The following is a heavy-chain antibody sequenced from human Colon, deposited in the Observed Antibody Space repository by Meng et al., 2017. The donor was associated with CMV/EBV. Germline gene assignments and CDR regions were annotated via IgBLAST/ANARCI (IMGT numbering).Heavy chain of an antibody. CDR1: GFTFSNSA. J-gene: IGHJ6*02. CDR2: ISGNGLTT. D-gene: IGHD1-14*01. Sequence: GESLKISCAASGFTFSNSAMTWVRQAPGKGLECVSSISGNGLTTYYADSVRGRFTISRDNSKNTLYLEVSSLTAEDTAVYFCAFRTSAGNYFYYGLDGWGQGTTVTVSS. V-gene: IGHV3-23*01. CDR3: AFRTSAGNYFYYGLDG.